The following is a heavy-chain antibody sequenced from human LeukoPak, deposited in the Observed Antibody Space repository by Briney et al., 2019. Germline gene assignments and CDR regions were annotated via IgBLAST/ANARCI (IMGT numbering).Heavy chain of an antibody. CDR3: AKDAGYSGSRGRFDY. D-gene: IGHD1-26*01. V-gene: IGHV3-23*01. CDR1: GFTFSSYG. J-gene: IGHJ4*02. Sequence: GGSLRLSCATFGFTFSSYGMTWVRQAPGKGLEWVSTISISGGTTYYAVSVKGRFTISRDNSKNTLYLQMNSLRAEDTAVYYCAKDAGYSGSRGRFDYWGQGTLVTVSS. CDR2: ISISGGTT.